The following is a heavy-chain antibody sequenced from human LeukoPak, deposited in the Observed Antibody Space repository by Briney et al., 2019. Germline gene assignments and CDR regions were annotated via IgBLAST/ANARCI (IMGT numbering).Heavy chain of an antibody. V-gene: IGHV4-39*02. Sequence: SETLSLTCTVSGGSISSSDYYWGWIRQPPGKGLEWIGSIYYSGSTYYNPSLKSRVTISVDTSKHHFSLRLSSVTAADTAMFFCARLTISANAFDIWGQGTMVTVSS. J-gene: IGHJ3*02. CDR2: IYYSGST. CDR1: GGSISSSDYY. CDR3: ARLTISANAFDI. D-gene: IGHD3-9*01.